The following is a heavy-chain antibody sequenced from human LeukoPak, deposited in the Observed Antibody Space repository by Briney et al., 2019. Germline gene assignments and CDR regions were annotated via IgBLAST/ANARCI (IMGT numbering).Heavy chain of an antibody. D-gene: IGHD1-14*01. V-gene: IGHV3-53*05. CDR1: ARTVSSNY. J-gene: IGHJ6*03. CDR2: IYSGGST. Sequence: GGSLRLSCASSARTVSSNYMSWVRQAPGKGLEWVSVIYSGGSTYYAESVKGRFTISRDNSKNTLYLQMNSLRAEDTAVYYWARDRRTGRRIGYYYYMDVWGKGTTVTVSS. CDR3: ARDRRTGRRIGYYYYMDV.